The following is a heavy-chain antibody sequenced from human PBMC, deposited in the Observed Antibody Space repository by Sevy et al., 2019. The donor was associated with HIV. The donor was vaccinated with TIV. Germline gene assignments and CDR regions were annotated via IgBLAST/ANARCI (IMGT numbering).Heavy chain of an antibody. D-gene: IGHD4-17*01. J-gene: IGHJ4*02. Sequence: GGSLRLSCTASGFTFSSYEMNWVRQDPGKGLEWVSYISNSVSTIHYSDSVKGRFTISRDNAKNSLYLQMNSLRAEDTAVYYCARDLPPSATTVPHFDYWGRGTLVTVSS. CDR3: ARDLPPSATTVPHFDY. CDR2: ISNSVSTI. CDR1: GFTFSSYE. V-gene: IGHV3-48*03.